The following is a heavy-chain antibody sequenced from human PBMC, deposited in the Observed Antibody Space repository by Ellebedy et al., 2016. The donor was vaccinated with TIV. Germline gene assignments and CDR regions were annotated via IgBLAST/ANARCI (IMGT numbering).Heavy chain of an antibody. CDR1: GFTFSSYS. V-gene: IGHV3-48*02. CDR2: ISSSSSTI. J-gene: IGHJ5*02. Sequence: GESLKISXAASGFTFSSYSMNWVRQAPGKGLEWVSYISSSSSTIYYADSVKGRFTISRDNAKNSLYLQMNSLRDEDTAVYYCAREPFEITWGQGTLVTVSS. CDR3: AREPFEIT.